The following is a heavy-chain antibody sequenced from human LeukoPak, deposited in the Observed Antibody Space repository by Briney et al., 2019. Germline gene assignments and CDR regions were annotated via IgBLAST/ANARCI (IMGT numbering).Heavy chain of an antibody. D-gene: IGHD5-18*01. CDR3: ARVSYGVRGYSYGSMYNWFDP. J-gene: IGHJ5*02. CDR2: IIPIFGTA. CDR1: GGTFSSYA. Sequence: GASVKVSFKASGGTFSSYAISWVRQAPGQGLEWMGGIIPIFGTANYAQKFQGRVTITADESTSTAYMELSSLRSEHTAVYYCARVSYGVRGYSYGSMYNWFDPWGQGTLVTVSS. V-gene: IGHV1-69*13.